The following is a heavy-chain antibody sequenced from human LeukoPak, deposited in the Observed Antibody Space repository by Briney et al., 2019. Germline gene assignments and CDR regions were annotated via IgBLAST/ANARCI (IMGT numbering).Heavy chain of an antibody. J-gene: IGHJ4*02. CDR1: GYTFTGYY. Sequence: ASLKVSCKASGYTFTGYYIHWVRQAPGQGLEWMGWINPNSGDTNYAQDFQGRVSVTRGTSISTAYMGLSSLTYDDTGVYFCARDGSARPGYNNCYFWGQGTLVTVFS. V-gene: IGHV1-2*02. CDR3: ARDGSARPGYNNCYF. CDR2: INPNSGDT. D-gene: IGHD1-1*01.